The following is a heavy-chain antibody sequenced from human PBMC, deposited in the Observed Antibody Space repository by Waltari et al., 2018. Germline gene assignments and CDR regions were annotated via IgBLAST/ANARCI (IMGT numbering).Heavy chain of an antibody. D-gene: IGHD3-10*01. V-gene: IGHV4-30-2*01. Sequence: QLQLQESGSGLVKPSQTLSLTCAVSGGSIRSGGYSWGWIRQPPGKGLEWIGYIYHSGSTYYNPSLKSRVTISVDRSKNQFSLKLSSVTAADTAVYYCARVLGWFREPKGAFDIWGQGTMVTVSS. CDR2: IYHSGST. CDR3: ARVLGWFREPKGAFDI. CDR1: GGSIRSGGYS. J-gene: IGHJ3*02.